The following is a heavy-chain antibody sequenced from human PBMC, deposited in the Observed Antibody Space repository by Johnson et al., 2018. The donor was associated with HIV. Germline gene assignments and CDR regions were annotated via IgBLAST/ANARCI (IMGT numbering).Heavy chain of an antibody. CDR1: GFTFDDYG. D-gene: IGHD3-10*01. CDR2: INWNGGST. V-gene: IGHV3-20*04. J-gene: IGHJ3*02. CDR3: ARDYGSGAMHLFAFDI. Sequence: EVQVVESGGGVVRPGGSLRLSCAASGFTFDDYGMSWVRQAPGKGLEWVSGINWNGGSTGYADSVKGRFTISRDNAKNSLYLQMNSLRAEDTALYYCARDYGSGAMHLFAFDIWGQGTMVTVSS.